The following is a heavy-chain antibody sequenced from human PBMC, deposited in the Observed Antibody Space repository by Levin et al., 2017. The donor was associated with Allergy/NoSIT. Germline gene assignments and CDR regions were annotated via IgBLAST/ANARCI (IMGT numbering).Heavy chain of an antibody. CDR1: GFTFSSYA. CDR2: ISGGGGST. CDR3: AKGTHGDYVGY. Sequence: GGSLRLSCAASGFTFSSYAMIWVRQAPRKGLEWVSVISGGGGSTYYADAVKGRFTISRDNSKNTLYLQMNSLRAEDTALYYCAKGTHGDYVGYWGQGTLVTVSS. V-gene: IGHV3-23*01. D-gene: IGHD4-17*01. J-gene: IGHJ4*02.